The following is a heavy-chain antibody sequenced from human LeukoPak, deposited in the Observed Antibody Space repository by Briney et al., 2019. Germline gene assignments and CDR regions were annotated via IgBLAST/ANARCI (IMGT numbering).Heavy chain of an antibody. D-gene: IGHD3-16*01. CDR2: IGTAGDT. CDR3: ARGHGGVRYSFDY. CDR1: GFTFSSYD. J-gene: IGHJ4*02. V-gene: IGHV3-13*01. Sequence: GGSLRLSCAASGFTFSSYDMHWVRQATGKGLEWVSAIGTAGDTYYPGSVKGRFTISRENAKNSLYLQMNSLRAGGTAVYYCARGHGGVRYSFDYWGQGTLVTVSS.